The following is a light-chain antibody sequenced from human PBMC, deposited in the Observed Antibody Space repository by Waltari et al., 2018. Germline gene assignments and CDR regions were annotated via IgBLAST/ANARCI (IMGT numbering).Light chain of an antibody. CDR3: AAWDDSLTGRV. Sequence: QPVLTQPSSASGTPGQRVTISCSGSSSNIGSNYVYWYQQLPGTAPKLLIHTDNQRPSGVPDRFSASKSGASASLAISGLRSVDEADYYCAAWDDSLTGRVFGGGTKLTVL. CDR2: TDN. J-gene: IGLJ3*02. V-gene: IGLV1-47*01. CDR1: SSNIGSNY.